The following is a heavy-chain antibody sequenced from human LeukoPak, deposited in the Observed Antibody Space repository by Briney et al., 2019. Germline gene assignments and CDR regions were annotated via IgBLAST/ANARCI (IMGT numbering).Heavy chain of an antibody. V-gene: IGHV3-48*01. CDR1: GFTFSSYS. CDR3: ARDRSRYCSSTSCYSEDY. J-gene: IGHJ4*02. Sequence: PGGSLRLSCAASGFTFSSYSMNWVRQAPGKGLEWVSYISSSSSTIYYADSVKGRFTISRDNAKNSLYLQMNSLRAEDTAVYYCARDRSRYCSSTSCYSEDYWGQGTLVTVSS. CDR2: ISSSSSTI. D-gene: IGHD2-2*02.